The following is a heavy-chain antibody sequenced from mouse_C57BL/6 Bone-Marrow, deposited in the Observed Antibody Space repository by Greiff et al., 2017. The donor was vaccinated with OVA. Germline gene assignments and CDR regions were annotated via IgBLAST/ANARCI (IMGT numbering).Heavy chain of an antibody. J-gene: IGHJ2*01. CDR1: GYAFSSSW. Sequence: LVESGPELVKPGASVKISCKASGYAFSSSWMNWVKQRPGKGLEWIGRIYPGDGDTNYNGKFKGKATLTADKSSSTAYMQLSSLTSEDSAVYFCARKANWVFDYWGQGTTLTVSS. V-gene: IGHV1-82*01. CDR3: ARKANWVFDY. D-gene: IGHD4-1*01. CDR2: IYPGDGDT.